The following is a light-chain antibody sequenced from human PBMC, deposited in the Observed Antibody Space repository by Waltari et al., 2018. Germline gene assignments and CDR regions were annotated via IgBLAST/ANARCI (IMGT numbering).Light chain of an antibody. CDR3: QQSRNWPLT. CDR2: GTT. V-gene: IGKV3-11*01. Sequence: SVRYTVACYKQSPGQGPADLIYGTTHGATGTPTSFSGSGSDAAFALTISSLEPEDFAVYDCQQSRNWPLTFGGGTKVEIK. J-gene: IGKJ4*01. CDR1: SVRYT.